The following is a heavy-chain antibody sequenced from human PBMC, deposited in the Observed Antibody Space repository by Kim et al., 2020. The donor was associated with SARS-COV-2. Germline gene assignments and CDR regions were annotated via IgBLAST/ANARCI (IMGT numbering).Heavy chain of an antibody. J-gene: IGHJ4*02. CDR1: GFTFSSYA. Sequence: GGSLRLSCAASGFTFSSYAMHWVRQAPGKGLEWVAVISYDGSNKYYADSVKGRFTISRDNSKNTLYLQMNSLRAEDTAVYYCARDRKQLVPSCFDYWGQGTLVTVSS. V-gene: IGHV3-30-3*01. D-gene: IGHD6-6*01. CDR2: ISYDGSNK. CDR3: ARDRKQLVPSCFDY.